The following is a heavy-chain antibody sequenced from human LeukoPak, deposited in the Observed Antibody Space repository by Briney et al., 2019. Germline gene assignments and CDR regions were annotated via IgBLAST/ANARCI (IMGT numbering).Heavy chain of an antibody. D-gene: IGHD1-14*01. J-gene: IGHJ6*03. CDR3: GRGQQTGYYFYMDV. Sequence: GASVKVSFKASVYTFTGYYLHWVRQAPGQERECRGLINPNSGDTNYAQKFQGRVTMSWDTSISTAYMELSRLRSDDTVVYYCGRGQQTGYYFYMDVWGKGTTV. V-gene: IGHV1-2*02. CDR2: INPNSGDT. CDR1: VYTFTGYY.